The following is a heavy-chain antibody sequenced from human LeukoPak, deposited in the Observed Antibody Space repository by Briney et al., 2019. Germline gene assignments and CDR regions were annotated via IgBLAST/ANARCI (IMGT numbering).Heavy chain of an antibody. CDR1: GGSISSSSYY. CDR3: ARHSGGKLFQH. Sequence: PSETLSLTCTVSGGSISSSSYYWGWIRQPPGKGPEWIGSFYYSGSTYYNTSLKSRVTISVDTSKNQFSLMLSSVTAADTAVYYCARHSGGKLFQHWGQGTLVTVSS. D-gene: IGHD4-23*01. CDR2: FYYSGST. V-gene: IGHV4-39*01. J-gene: IGHJ1*01.